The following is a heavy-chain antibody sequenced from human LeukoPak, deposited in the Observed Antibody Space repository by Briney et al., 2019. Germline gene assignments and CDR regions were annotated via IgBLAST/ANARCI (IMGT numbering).Heavy chain of an antibody. CDR2: IYYSGSI. CDR3: ARGIDTAMVTWGKDYYDSSGYHYFDY. CDR1: GGSVSSGSYY. Sequence: SETLSLTCTVSGGSVSSGSYYWSWIRQPPGKGLEWIGCIYYSGSINYNPSLKSRVTISVDTSKNQFSLKLSSVTAADTAVYYCARGIDTAMVTWGKDYYDSSGYHYFDYWGQGTLVTVSS. J-gene: IGHJ4*02. D-gene: IGHD3-22*01. V-gene: IGHV4-61*01.